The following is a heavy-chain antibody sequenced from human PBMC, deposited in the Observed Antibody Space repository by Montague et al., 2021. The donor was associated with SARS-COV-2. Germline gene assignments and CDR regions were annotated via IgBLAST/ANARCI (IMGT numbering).Heavy chain of an antibody. V-gene: IGHV4-39*01. CDR2: IFYSGST. D-gene: IGHD3-22*01. CDR1: GSSISSSSYY. J-gene: IGHJ3*02. Sequence: SETLSLTCTVSGSSISSSSYYWGWIRQPPGKGLDWNGNIFYSGSTYYNTSLESRVTISVDTSKNQFSLRLSSVTAADTAVYYCPRLPYFYDSTHAFDIWGQGTMVTVSS. CDR3: PRLPYFYDSTHAFDI.